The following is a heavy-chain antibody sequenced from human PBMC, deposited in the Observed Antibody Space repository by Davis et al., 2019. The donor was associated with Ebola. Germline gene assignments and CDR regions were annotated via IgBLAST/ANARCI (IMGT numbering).Heavy chain of an antibody. V-gene: IGHV1-46*01. D-gene: IGHD3-16*01. J-gene: IGHJ6*04. Sequence: ASVKVSCKASGYTFTNYYMHWVRQAPGQGLEWMGMINPNDGRTIYAQKFQGRVTVTRDTSTTTVYMELSSLRSEDTAVYYCASGLWGSRGMDVWGKGTTVTISS. CDR2: INPNDGRT. CDR1: GYTFTNYY. CDR3: ASGLWGSRGMDV.